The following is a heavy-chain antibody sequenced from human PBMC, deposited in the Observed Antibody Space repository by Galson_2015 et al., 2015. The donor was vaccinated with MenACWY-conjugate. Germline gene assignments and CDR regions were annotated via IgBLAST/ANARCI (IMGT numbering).Heavy chain of an antibody. CDR1: GGTFSSYT. J-gene: IGHJ6*02. CDR2: IIPILGIA. CDR3: ATRSLEGGYSGYDPLSYYYYGMDV. D-gene: IGHD5-12*01. V-gene: IGHV1-69*02. Sequence: SVKVSCKASGGTFSSYTISWVRQAPGQGLEWMGRIIPILGIANYAQKFQGRVTITADKSTSTAYMELSSLRSEDTAVYYCATRSLEGGYSGYDPLSYYYYGMDVWGQGTTVTVSS.